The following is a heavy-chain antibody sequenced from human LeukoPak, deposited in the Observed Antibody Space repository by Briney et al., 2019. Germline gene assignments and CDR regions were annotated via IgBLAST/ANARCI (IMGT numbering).Heavy chain of an antibody. V-gene: IGHV7-4-1*02. CDR2: INTNTGNP. D-gene: IGHD3-9*01. J-gene: IGHJ4*02. CDR1: GYTFTSYA. Sequence: ASVKVSCKASGYTFTSYAMNWVRQAPGQGLEWMGWINTNTGNPTYAQGFTGRSVFSLDTSVSTAYLQISSLKAEDTAVYYCARDPLRYFVGPPFDYWGQGTLVTVSS. CDR3: ARDPLRYFVGPPFDY.